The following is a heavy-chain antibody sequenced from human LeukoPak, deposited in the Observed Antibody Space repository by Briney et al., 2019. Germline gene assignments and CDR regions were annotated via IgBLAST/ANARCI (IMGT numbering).Heavy chain of an antibody. D-gene: IGHD3-9*01. Sequence: PSETLSLTCAVYGGSFSGYYWSWIRQPPGKGLEWIGEINHSGSTNYNPSLKSRVTISVDTSKNQFSLKLSSVTAADTAVYYCARRRRYFDGLRGCYFDYWGQGTLVTVSS. V-gene: IGHV4-34*01. CDR1: GGSFSGYY. CDR3: ARRRRYFDGLRGCYFDY. J-gene: IGHJ4*02. CDR2: INHSGST.